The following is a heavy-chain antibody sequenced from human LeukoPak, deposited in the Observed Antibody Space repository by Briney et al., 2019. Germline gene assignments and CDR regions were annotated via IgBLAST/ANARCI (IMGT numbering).Heavy chain of an antibody. V-gene: IGHV3-48*01. CDR2: ISSSSSTI. D-gene: IGHD4-17*01. CDR1: GFTFSSYW. J-gene: IGHJ4*02. CDR3: ARDSTATTCDY. Sequence: GGSLRLSCAASGFTFSSYWMSWVRQAPGKGLEWVSYISSSSSTIYYADSVKGRFTISRDNAKNSLYLQMNSLRAEDTAVYYCARDSTATTCDYWGQGTLVTVSS.